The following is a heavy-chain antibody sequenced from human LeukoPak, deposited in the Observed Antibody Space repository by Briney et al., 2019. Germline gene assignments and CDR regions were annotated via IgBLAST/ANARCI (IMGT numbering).Heavy chain of an antibody. J-gene: IGHJ4*02. Sequence: ASVNVSCKASAYTFTDYYMHWVRHAPGQGLELMGWINLNSGGRNFAQRFQGRVTMTRDTSISTAYMDLSRLISDDTAVYYCARDAGYCTGGSCWYFDHWGQGTLVTVSS. CDR2: INLNSGGR. D-gene: IGHD2-15*01. CDR1: AYTFTDYY. CDR3: ARDAGYCTGGSCWYFDH. V-gene: IGHV1-2*02.